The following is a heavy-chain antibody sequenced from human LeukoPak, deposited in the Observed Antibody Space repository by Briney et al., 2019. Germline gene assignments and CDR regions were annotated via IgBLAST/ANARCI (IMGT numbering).Heavy chain of an antibody. D-gene: IGHD3-10*01. V-gene: IGHV3-48*01. CDR2: ISSSSSTI. Sequence: GGSLRLSCAASGFTFFSYTMNWVRQAPGKGLEWVSYISSSSSTIYYADSVKGRFTISRDNAKNSLYLQMNSLRAEDTAVYYCAREGGRSGSYPDYWGQGTLVTVSS. J-gene: IGHJ4*02. CDR1: GFTFFSYT. CDR3: AREGGRSGSYPDY.